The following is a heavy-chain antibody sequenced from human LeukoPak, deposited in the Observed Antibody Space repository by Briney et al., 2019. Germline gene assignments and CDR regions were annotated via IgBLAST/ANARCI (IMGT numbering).Heavy chain of an antibody. J-gene: IGHJ4*02. CDR2: IKSKTDGGTS. Sequence: GGSLRLSCATSGLTFTNAWMSWFRQAPGKGREWVGRIKSKTDGGTSDYAAPVQGRFTISRDDSKNTLYLQMNSLKIEDTAVYYCTTERTVGAYYDFWSGSPFFDYWGQGTLVTVSS. V-gene: IGHV3-15*01. CDR3: TTERTVGAYYDFWSGSPFFDY. CDR1: GLTFTNAW. D-gene: IGHD3-3*01.